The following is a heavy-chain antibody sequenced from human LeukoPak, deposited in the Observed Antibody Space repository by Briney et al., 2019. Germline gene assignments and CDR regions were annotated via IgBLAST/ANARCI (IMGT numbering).Heavy chain of an antibody. D-gene: IGHD3-10*01. J-gene: IGHJ4*02. CDR1: GGSISSGDYP. CDR3: ARGFYGSGSQFDY. CDR2: IFHTGHT. Sequence: PSQTLSLTCAVFGGSISSGDYPWSWIRQPPGKGLDWIGYIFHTGHTSYNPSLKSRVTISVDMSKNQLSLKLSSVTAADTAVYYCARGFYGSGSQFDYWGQGPLVTVSS. V-gene: IGHV4-30-2*01.